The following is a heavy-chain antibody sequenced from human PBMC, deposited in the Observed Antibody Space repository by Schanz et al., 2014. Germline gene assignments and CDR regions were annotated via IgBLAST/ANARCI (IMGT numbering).Heavy chain of an antibody. CDR3: ARGLGELRPLDH. CDR2: INTYNGNT. D-gene: IGHD3-16*01. CDR1: GYTFTFTTYG. J-gene: IGHJ4*02. V-gene: IGHV1-18*01. Sequence: QVQLVQSGGEVKKPGASVKVSCKASGYTFTFTTYGISWVRQVPGQGLEWMGWINTYNGNTNYAQKFQGRVVMTTDTSTSTTYMEMRSLRSDDTAVYYCARGLGELRPLDHWGQGTLVTVSS.